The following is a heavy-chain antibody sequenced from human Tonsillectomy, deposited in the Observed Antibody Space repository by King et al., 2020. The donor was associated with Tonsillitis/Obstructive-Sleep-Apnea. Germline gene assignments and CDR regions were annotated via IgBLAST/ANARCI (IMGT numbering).Heavy chain of an antibody. J-gene: IGHJ5*01. CDR2: ISYDGSNK. D-gene: IGHD3-10*01. CDR1: GFTFSSYA. V-gene: IGHV3-30*04. CDR3: ARDAPGTRGMVNWFNS. Sequence: VQLVESGGGVVKPGRSLRLSCAASGFTFSSYAMHWVRQAPGKGLEWVAVISYDGSNKYYADSVRGRFTISRDNSKNTLYLQMNSLRAEDTAVYYCARDAPGTRGMVNWFNSWGRGTLVTVSP.